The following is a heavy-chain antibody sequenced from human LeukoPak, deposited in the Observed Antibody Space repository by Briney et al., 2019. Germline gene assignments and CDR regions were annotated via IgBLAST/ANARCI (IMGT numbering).Heavy chain of an antibody. CDR3: ARDGGVLTAQNRDY. J-gene: IGHJ4*02. D-gene: IGHD3-16*01. V-gene: IGHV1-2*02. CDR1: GYTFTGYY. CDR2: INPNSGGT. Sequence: ASVKVSCKASGYTFTGYYIHWVRQAPGQGLEWMGWINPNSGGTNYAQKFQGRVTMTRDTSISTASMELSRLRFDDTAVYYCARDGGVLTAQNRDYWGQGTLVTVSS.